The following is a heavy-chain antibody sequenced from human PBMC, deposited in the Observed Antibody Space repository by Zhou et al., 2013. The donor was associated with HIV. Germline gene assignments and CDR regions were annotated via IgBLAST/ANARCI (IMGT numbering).Heavy chain of an antibody. CDR2: ITPIFQTP. V-gene: IGHV1-69*05. D-gene: IGHD3-22*01. J-gene: IGHJ5*01. CDR3: TREGESSGYFDF. CDR1: EDFFTNYA. Sequence: QVQLVQSGTEVKKPGSSVQVSCKASEDFFTNYAVNWVRQAPGQGLEWMGGITPIFQTPNHAQKFQGRISISMDKSTTTVYMEMRRLTSEDSAVYYCTREGESSGYFDFWGQGTLVAVSS.